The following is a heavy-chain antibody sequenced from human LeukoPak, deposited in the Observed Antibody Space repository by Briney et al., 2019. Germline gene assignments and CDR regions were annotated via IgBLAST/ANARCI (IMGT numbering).Heavy chain of an antibody. CDR2: ISGSGGST. CDR3: AKDHIWTVAGTVCAFDI. J-gene: IGHJ3*02. CDR1: GFTFCSYA. Sequence: PGGAPRLSRAASGFTFCSYAMSWGRPAPGKGVEGGSSISGSGGSTNYADSVKGRFTISRDNSKNTLYLQMNSLRAEDTAVYYCAKDHIWTVAGTVCAFDIWGQGTMVTVSS. V-gene: IGHV3-23*01. D-gene: IGHD6-19*01.